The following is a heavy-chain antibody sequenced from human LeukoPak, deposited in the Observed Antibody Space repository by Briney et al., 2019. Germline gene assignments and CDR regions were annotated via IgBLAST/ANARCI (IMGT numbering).Heavy chain of an antibody. CDR3: ARDLRYFDWLLPLDY. D-gene: IGHD3-9*01. Sequence: ASVKVSCKASGYTFTGYYMHWVRQATGQGLEWMGWMNPNSGNTGYAQKFQGRVTMTRNTSISTAYMELSSLRSEDTAVYYCARDLRYFDWLLPLDYWGQGTLVTVSS. CDR1: GYTFTGYY. V-gene: IGHV1-8*02. J-gene: IGHJ4*02. CDR2: MNPNSGNT.